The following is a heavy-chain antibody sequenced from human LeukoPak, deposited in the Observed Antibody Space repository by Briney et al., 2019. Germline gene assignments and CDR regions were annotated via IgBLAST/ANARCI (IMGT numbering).Heavy chain of an antibody. CDR2: INPNSGGT. CDR3: ARGTNRRYCSSTSCYTNWFDP. J-gene: IGHJ5*02. D-gene: IGHD2-2*02. Sequence: ASVKVSCXASGYTFTGYYMHWVRQAPGQGLEWMGWINPNSGGTNYAQKFQGRVTMTRDTSISTAYMELSRLRSDDTAVYYCARGTNRRYCSSTSCYTNWFDPWGQGTLVTVSS. V-gene: IGHV1-2*02. CDR1: GYTFTGYY.